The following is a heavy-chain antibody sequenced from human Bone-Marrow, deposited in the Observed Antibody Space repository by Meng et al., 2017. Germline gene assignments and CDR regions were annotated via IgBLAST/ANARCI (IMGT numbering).Heavy chain of an antibody. CDR3: AKGLVVVAAMLDY. J-gene: IGHJ4*02. D-gene: IGHD2-15*01. CDR2: ISSSGSTI. CDR1: GFTFSDYY. Sequence: GESLKISCAASGFTFSDYYMSWIRQAPGKGLEWVSYISSSGSTIYYADSVKGRFTISRDNAKNSLYLQMNSLRDEDTDVYYCAKGLVVVAAMLDYWGQGTLVTGAS. V-gene: IGHV3-11*04.